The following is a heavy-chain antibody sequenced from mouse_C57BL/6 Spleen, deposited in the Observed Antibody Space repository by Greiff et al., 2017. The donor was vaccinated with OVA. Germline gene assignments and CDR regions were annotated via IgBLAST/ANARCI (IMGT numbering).Heavy chain of an antibody. D-gene: IGHD2-4*01. CDR2: IHPNSGST. J-gene: IGHJ4*01. CDR3: AYDYVDAMDY. Sequence: QVQLKQPGAELVKPGASVKLSCKASGYTFTSYWMHWVKQRPGQGLEWIGMIHPNSGSTNYNEKFKSKATLTVDKSSSTAYMQLSSLTSEDSAVYYCAYDYVDAMDYWGQGTSVTVSS. CDR1: GYTFTSYW. V-gene: IGHV1-64*01.